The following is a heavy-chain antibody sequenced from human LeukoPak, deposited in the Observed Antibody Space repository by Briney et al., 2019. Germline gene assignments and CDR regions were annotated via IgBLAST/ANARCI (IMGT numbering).Heavy chain of an antibody. D-gene: IGHD1-1*01. J-gene: IGHJ4*02. CDR3: ARVLDGAFDY. CDR1: GYSISSGYY. CDR2: NYHSGST. V-gene: IGHV4-38-2*02. Sequence: SETLSVTCTVSGYSISSGYYWGWIRQPPGKGLEWIGSNYHSGSTYYNPPLKSRVTISVDTSKNQLSLKLSSVTAADTAVYYCARVLDGAFDYWGQGTLVTVSS.